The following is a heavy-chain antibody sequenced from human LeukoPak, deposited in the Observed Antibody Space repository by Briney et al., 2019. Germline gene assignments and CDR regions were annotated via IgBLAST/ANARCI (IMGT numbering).Heavy chain of an antibody. J-gene: IGHJ4*02. Sequence: SVKVSCKASGGTFSSYAISWVRQAPGQGLEWMGGIIPIFGTANYAQKFQGRVTITADESTSTAYMELSSLRSEDTAVYYCARDYCGGDCHFDYWGQGTLVTVSS. CDR2: IIPIFGTA. V-gene: IGHV1-69*13. CDR3: ARDYCGGDCHFDY. D-gene: IGHD2-21*01. CDR1: GGTFSSYA.